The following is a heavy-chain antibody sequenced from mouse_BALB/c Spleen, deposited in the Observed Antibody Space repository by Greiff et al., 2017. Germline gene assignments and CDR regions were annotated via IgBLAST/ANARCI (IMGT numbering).Heavy chain of an antibody. CDR2: ISSGGGST. V-gene: IGHV5-12-1*01. CDR1: GFAFSSYD. CDR3: ARQGYGTFAY. Sequence: DVKLQESGGGLVKPGGSLKLSCAASGFAFSSYDMSWVRQTPEKRLEWVAYISSGGGSTYYPDTVKGRFTISRDNAKNTLYLQMSSLKSEDTAMYYCARQGYGTFAYWGQGTLVTVSA. J-gene: IGHJ3*01. D-gene: IGHD2-10*02.